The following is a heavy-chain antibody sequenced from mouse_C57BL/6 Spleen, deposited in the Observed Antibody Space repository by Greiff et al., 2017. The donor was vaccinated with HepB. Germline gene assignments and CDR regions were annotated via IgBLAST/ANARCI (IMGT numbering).Heavy chain of an antibody. CDR1: GFTFSDYY. CDR2: ISNGGGST. D-gene: IGHD4-1*02. CDR3: ARHNWDVGHFDY. Sequence: EVMLVESGGGLVQPGGSLKLSCAASGFTFSDYYMYWVRQTPEKRLEWVAYISNGGGSTYYPDTVKGRFTISRDNAKNTLYLQMSRLKSEDTAMYYCARHNWDVGHFDYWGQGTTLTVSS. V-gene: IGHV5-12*01. J-gene: IGHJ2*01.